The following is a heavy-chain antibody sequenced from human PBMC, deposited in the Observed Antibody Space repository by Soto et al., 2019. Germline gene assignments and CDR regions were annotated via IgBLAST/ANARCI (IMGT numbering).Heavy chain of an antibody. V-gene: IGHV3-30-3*01. CDR1: GFTFSSYA. J-gene: IGHJ4*02. Sequence: QVQLVESGGGVVQPGRSLRLSCAASGFTFSSYAMHWVRQAPGKGLEWVALISYDGNNEYYADSVKGRFTISRDNSKNTLYLQMNSLRTEDTAVYYCARGGLGTVVTPENYWGQGTLVTVSS. CDR3: ARGGLGTVVTPENY. D-gene: IGHD2-21*02. CDR2: ISYDGNNE.